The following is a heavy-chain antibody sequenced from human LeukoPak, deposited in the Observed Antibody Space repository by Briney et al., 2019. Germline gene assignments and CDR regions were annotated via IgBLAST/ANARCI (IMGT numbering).Heavy chain of an antibody. CDR2: IYSGGST. CDR3: ARVQGETLPTNAFDI. D-gene: IGHD5-12*01. Sequence: GRSLRLSCAASGFTVSTNYLSWVRQAPGKGLEWVSVIYSGGSTFYADSVKGRFTISRDNSKNTLYLQMNSLRAEDTAVYYCARVQGETLPTNAFDIWGQGTMVTVSS. V-gene: IGHV3-66*01. CDR1: GFTVSTNY. J-gene: IGHJ3*02.